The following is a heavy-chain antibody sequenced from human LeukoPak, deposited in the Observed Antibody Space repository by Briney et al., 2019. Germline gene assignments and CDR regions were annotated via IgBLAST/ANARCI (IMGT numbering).Heavy chain of an antibody. V-gene: IGHV3-21*06. CDR2: ISSTGSDK. CDR1: GFSFSTWS. J-gene: IGHJ4*02. D-gene: IGHD3-22*01. CDR3: ATTLYDSAGFYWGLLAS. Sequence: GGSLRLSCAASGFSFSTWSMNWVRQAPGKGLEWVSSISSTGSDKYYGDSVKGRFTVSRDNAKNSLFPQMNSLRAEDTAMYYCATTLYDSAGFYWGLLASWGQGTLVTVSS.